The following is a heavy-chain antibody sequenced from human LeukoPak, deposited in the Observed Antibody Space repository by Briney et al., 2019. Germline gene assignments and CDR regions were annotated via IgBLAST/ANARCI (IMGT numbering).Heavy chain of an antibody. CDR2: INHSGST. CDR3: ARFERVTYGSGTYVFYYFDY. V-gene: IGHV4-34*01. J-gene: IGHJ4*02. Sequence: SETLSLTCAVYGGSFSGYHWSWIRQPPGKGLEWIGEINHSGSTNYNPSLKSRVTISVDTSKNQFSLKLSSVTAADTAVYYCARFERVTYGSGTYVFYYFDYWGQGTLVTVSS. D-gene: IGHD3-10*01. CDR1: GGSFSGYH.